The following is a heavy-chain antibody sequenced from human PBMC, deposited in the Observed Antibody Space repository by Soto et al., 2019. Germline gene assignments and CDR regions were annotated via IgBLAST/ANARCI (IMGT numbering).Heavy chain of an antibody. CDR2: IYYSGST. Sequence: QVQLQESGPGLVKPSETLSLTCTVSGGSISSYYWSWIRQPPGKGLEWIGYIYYSGSTNYNPSLKSRVTISVDTSKNQFSLKLSSVTAADTAVYYCASLSSGYYYGWFDPWGQGTLVTVSS. J-gene: IGHJ5*02. D-gene: IGHD3-22*01. V-gene: IGHV4-59*08. CDR1: GGSISSYY. CDR3: ASLSSGYYYGWFDP.